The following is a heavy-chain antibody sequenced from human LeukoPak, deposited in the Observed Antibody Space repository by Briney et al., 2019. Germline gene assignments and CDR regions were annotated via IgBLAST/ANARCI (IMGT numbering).Heavy chain of an antibody. J-gene: IGHJ5*02. CDR2: IYYSGST. Sequence: SETLSLTCTVSGGSISSGGYYWSWIRQHPGKGLEWIGYIYYSGSTYYNPSLKSRVTVSVDTSKNQFSLKLSSVTAADTAVYYCARDQRSYYESWGQGTLVTVSS. V-gene: IGHV4-31*03. CDR3: ARDQRSYYES. D-gene: IGHD1-26*01. CDR1: GGSISSGGYY.